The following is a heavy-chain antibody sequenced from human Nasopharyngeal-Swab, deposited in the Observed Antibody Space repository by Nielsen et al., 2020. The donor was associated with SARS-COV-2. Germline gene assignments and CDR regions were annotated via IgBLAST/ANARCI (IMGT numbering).Heavy chain of an antibody. D-gene: IGHD5-18*01. Sequence: SETLSLTCAVYGGSFSGYYWSWIRQPPGKGLEWIGEINHSGSTNYNPSLKSRVTISVDTSKNQFSLKLSSVTAADTAVYYCARQGGIQLWPTQYYYYGMDVWGQGTTVTVSS. CDR2: INHSGST. V-gene: IGHV4-34*01. CDR3: ARQGGIQLWPTQYYYYGMDV. CDR1: GGSFSGYY. J-gene: IGHJ6*02.